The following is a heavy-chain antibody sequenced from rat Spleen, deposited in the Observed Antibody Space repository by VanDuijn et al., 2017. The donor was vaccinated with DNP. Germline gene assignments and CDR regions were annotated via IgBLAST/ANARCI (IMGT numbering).Heavy chain of an antibody. CDR3: TTGKLRDY. D-gene: IGHD5-1*01. V-gene: IGHV5-20*01. CDR2: ISYDGGST. J-gene: IGHJ2*01. CDR1: GFTFSNYG. Sequence: EVQLVESGGGLVRPGRSMKLSCAASGFTFSNYGMAWVRQAPEKGLEWVAYISYDGGSTYYRDSVKGQFTISRDNAKSTLYRQMDSLRSEDTATYYCTTGKLRDYWGQGVMVTVSS.